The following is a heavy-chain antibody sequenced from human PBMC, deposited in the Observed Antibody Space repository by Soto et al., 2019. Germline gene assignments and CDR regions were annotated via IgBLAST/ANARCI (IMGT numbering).Heavy chain of an antibody. CDR3: ARASHRYGDY. CDR2: IWYDGSNK. CDR1: GFTFSSYG. J-gene: IGHJ4*02. D-gene: IGHD3-9*01. V-gene: IGHV3-33*01. Sequence: GGSLRLSCAASGFTFSSYGMHWVRQAPGKGLEWVAAIWYDGSNKYYADSVKGRFTISRDNSKNTLYLQMNSLRTEDTAVYYCARASHRYGDYWGQGTLVTVSS.